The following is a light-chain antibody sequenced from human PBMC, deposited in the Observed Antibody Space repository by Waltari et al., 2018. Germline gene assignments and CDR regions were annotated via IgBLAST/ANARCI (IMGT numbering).Light chain of an antibody. V-gene: IGLV2-14*01. J-gene: IGLJ3*02. CDR2: DVS. Sequence: QSAVTQPASVSGSPGQSITISCTGTSSDVGGYNYVSWYQQHPGKAPKLMIYDVSKRPSGVSNRFSGSKSGNTASLTISGLQAEDEADYYCSSYTSSSTLFGGGTKLTVL. CDR3: SSYTSSSTL. CDR1: SSDVGGYNY.